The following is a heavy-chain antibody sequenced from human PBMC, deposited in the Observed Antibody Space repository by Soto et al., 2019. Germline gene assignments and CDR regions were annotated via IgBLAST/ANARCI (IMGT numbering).Heavy chain of an antibody. V-gene: IGHV3-11*06. D-gene: IGHD2-2*01. J-gene: IGHJ6*02. CDR1: GFTFSDYY. Sequence: QVQLVESGGGLVKPGGSLRLSCAASGFTFSDYYMAWIRQAPGKGLEWVSYISRSSSYKNDADSVKGRFTISRDNAKNSLFLQMDSLRVEDTAVYYCARVGAVVPAASYHFYPMDVWGQGTTVTVSS. CDR3: ARVGAVVPAASYHFYPMDV. CDR2: ISRSSSYK.